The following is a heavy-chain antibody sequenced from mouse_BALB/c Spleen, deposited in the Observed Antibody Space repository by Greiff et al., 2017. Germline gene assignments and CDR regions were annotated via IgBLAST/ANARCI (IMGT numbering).Heavy chain of an antibody. CDR1: GYTFTSYW. Sequence: VQLQQPGAELVKPGASVKLSCKASGYTFTSYWMHWVKQRPGQGLEWIGEINPSNGRTNYNEKFKSKATLTVDKSSSTAYMQLSSLTSEDSAVYYCARGNYLYWYFDVGGAGTTVTVSS. D-gene: IGHD1-1*01. J-gene: IGHJ1*01. CDR3: ARGNYLYWYFDV. CDR2: INPSNGRT. V-gene: IGHV1S81*02.